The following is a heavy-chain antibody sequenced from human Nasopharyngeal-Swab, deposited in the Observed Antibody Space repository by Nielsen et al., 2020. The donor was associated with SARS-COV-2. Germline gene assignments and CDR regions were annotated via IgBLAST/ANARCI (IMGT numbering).Heavy chain of an antibody. CDR3: ARVRQQLQHGMDV. V-gene: IGHV3-21*01. D-gene: IGHD6-13*01. Sequence: GGSLRLSWAACGFTVSSYSMNWVRQAPGKGLEWVSSISSSSSYIYYADSVKGRFTISRDNAKNSLYLQMNSLRAEDTAVYYCARVRQQLQHGMDVWGQGTTVTVSS. CDR2: ISSSSSYI. J-gene: IGHJ6*02. CDR1: GFTVSSYS.